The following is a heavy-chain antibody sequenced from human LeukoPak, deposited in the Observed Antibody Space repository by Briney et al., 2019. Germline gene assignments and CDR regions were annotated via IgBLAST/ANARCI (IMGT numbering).Heavy chain of an antibody. CDR1: RFPFSSYW. V-gene: IGHV3-74*01. D-gene: IGHD2-8*01. CDR3: VGCMPGAVHAH. CDR2: INPDGSST. Sequence: GGSLRLSCAASRFPFSSYWMHAVPQAPGKGLVWVSRINPDGSSTTYADSVKGRFTMSRDNAANMLYLQMNSLRADDTAVYYWVGCMPGAVHAHWGQGTLVTVSS. J-gene: IGHJ4*02.